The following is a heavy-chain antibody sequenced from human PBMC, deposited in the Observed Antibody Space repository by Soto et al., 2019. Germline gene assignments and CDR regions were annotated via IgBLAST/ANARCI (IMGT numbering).Heavy chain of an antibody. CDR1: GGTFSSYA. Sequence: QVQLVQSGAEVKKPGSSVKVSCKASGGTFSSYAISWVRQAPGQGLEWMGGIIPIFGTANYARKFQGRVTITADESTSTAYMELSSLRSEDTAVYYCARDRGAARPDLYGMDVWGQGTTVTVSS. V-gene: IGHV1-69*01. J-gene: IGHJ6*02. D-gene: IGHD6-6*01. CDR2: IIPIFGTA. CDR3: ARDRGAARPDLYGMDV.